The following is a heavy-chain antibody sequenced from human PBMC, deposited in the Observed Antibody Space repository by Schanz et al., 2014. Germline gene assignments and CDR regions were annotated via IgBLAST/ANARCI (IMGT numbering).Heavy chain of an antibody. J-gene: IGHJ6*02. CDR2: IGTAGDT. D-gene: IGHD3-10*01. Sequence: EVQLVESGGGLVQPGGSLRLSCAASGFSIRNHDMHWVRQATGAGLEWVSAIGTAGDTFYLDSVKGRFTISRENAKNSLYLQMNSLRAGATAVYYCARDFDDRRGYGSGYCLGGCMDVWGQGTTVTVSS. CDR1: GFSIRNHD. V-gene: IGHV3-13*04. CDR3: ARDFDDRRGYGSGYCLGGCMDV.